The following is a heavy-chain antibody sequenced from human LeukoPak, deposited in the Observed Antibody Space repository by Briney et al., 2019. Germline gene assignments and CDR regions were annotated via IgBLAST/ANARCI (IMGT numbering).Heavy chain of an antibody. Sequence: GGSLRLSCAASGFTFSSYSMNWVRQAPGKGLEWVSSISSSSSYRYYRGSVKGRFTISRDNAKNSLYLQMNSLRDEDTAVYYCARVGEFDYWGQGTLVTVSS. CDR3: ARVGEFDY. CDR2: ISSSSSYR. V-gene: IGHV3-21*01. CDR1: GFTFSSYS. D-gene: IGHD3-10*01. J-gene: IGHJ4*02.